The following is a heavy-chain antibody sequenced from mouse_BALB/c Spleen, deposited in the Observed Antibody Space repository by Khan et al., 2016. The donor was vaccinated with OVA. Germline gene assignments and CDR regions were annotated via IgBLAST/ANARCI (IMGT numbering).Heavy chain of an antibody. J-gene: IGHJ4*01. D-gene: IGHD2-10*01. Sequence: QVQLQQSGPELKKPGETVKISCKASGYTFTNYGMNWVKQSPGRALKWMGWINTYTGEPTYADDFKGRFAFSLETSASTSYLQINNLKNEDTATYFCARPPYYAYTLDYWGQGTSVTGSS. CDR2: INTYTGEP. CDR1: GYTFTNYG. V-gene: IGHV9-3-1*01. CDR3: ARPPYYAYTLDY.